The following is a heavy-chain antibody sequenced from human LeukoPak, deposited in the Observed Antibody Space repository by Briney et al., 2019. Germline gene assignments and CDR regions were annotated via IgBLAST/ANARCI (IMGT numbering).Heavy chain of an antibody. CDR3: ARVHASGSSDY. CDR2: INPNSGGT. Sequence: GASVKVSCKASGYTFTGYYMHWVRQAPGQGLEWMGWINPNSGGTNYAQKFQGRVTMTRDTSISTAYMELSRLRSDDPAVYDCARVHASGSSDYWGQGTLVSVSS. CDR1: GYTFTGYY. D-gene: IGHD3-10*01. V-gene: IGHV1-2*02. J-gene: IGHJ4*02.